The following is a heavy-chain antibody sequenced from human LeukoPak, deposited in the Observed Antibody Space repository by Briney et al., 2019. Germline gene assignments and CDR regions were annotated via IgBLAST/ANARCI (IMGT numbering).Heavy chain of an antibody. CDR3: ARDPGDYYGSGSYAFDI. CDR1: GYTFTSYD. CDR2: IIPIFGTA. V-gene: IGHV1-69*05. J-gene: IGHJ3*02. D-gene: IGHD3-10*01. Sequence: SVKVSCKASGYTFTSYDISWVRQAPGQGLEWMGGIIPIFGTANYAQKFQGRVTITTDESTSTAYMELSSLRSEDTAVYYCARDPGDYYGSGSYAFDIWGQGTMVTVSS.